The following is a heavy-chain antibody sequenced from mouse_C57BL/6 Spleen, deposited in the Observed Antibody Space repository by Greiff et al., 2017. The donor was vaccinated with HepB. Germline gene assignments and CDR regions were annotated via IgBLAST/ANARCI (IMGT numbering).Heavy chain of an antibody. CDR3: ARDGRIYDGYDAMDY. V-gene: IGHV5-16*01. CDR1: GFTFSDYY. Sequence: EVHLVESEGGLVQPGSSMKLSCTASGFTFSDYYMAWVRQVPEKGLEWVANINYDGSSTYYLDSLKSRFIISRDNAKNILYLQMSSLKSEDTATYYCARDGRIYDGYDAMDYWGQGTSVTVSS. CDR2: INYDGSST. D-gene: IGHD2-3*01. J-gene: IGHJ4*01.